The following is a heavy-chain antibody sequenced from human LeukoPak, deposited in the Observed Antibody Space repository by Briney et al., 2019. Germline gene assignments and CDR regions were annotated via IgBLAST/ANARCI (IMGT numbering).Heavy chain of an antibody. J-gene: IGHJ6*02. Sequence: ASVKVPCKASGYTFSGYYMHWVRQAPGQGLEWMGWINPDSGGTNYAQKFQGRVTMTRDTSISTAYMELSRLRSDDTAVYYCARDPGVVVPAAPRYYGMDVWGQGTTATVSS. V-gene: IGHV1-2*02. CDR3: ARDPGVVVPAAPRYYGMDV. CDR2: INPDSGGT. CDR1: GYTFSGYY. D-gene: IGHD2-2*01.